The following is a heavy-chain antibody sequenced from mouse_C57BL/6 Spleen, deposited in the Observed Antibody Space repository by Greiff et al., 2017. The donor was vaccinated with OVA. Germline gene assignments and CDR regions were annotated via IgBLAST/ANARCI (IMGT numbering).Heavy chain of an antibody. CDR3: ASLDSSGYGYFDY. Sequence: VKLVESGPGLVAPSQSLSITCTVSGFSLTSYAISWVRQPPGKGLEWLGVIWTGGGTNYNSALKSRLSISKDNSKSQVFLKMNSLQTDDTARYYCASLDSSGYGYFDYWGQGTTLTVSS. D-gene: IGHD3-2*02. J-gene: IGHJ2*01. CDR2: IWTGGGT. CDR1: GFSLTSYA. V-gene: IGHV2-9-1*01.